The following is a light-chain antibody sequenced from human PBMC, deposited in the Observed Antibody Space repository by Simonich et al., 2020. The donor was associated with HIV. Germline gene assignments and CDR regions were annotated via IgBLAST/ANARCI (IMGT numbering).Light chain of an antibody. CDR1: QSVSNK. CDR3: QQRSNWPPMYT. J-gene: IGKJ2*01. Sequence: EIVMTQSPATLSVSPGERAPLSCRASQSVSNKLAWYQQKLGQAPRLLIYGASTRAPGVPARFSGSGSGTEFTLTISSMQSEDFAVYYCQQRSNWPPMYTFGQGTKLEIK. V-gene: IGKV3-15*01. CDR2: GAS.